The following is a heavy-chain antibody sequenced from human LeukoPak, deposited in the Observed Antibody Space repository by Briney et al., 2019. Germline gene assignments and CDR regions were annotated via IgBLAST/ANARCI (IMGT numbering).Heavy chain of an antibody. D-gene: IGHD1-26*01. Sequence: SETLSLTCAVYGGSFSGYYWSWIRQPPGKGLEWIGEINHSGSTNYNPSLKSRVTMSVDTSKNQFSLKLSSVTAADTAVYYCARDMYSGSYYDYWGQGTLVTVSS. CDR2: INHSGST. J-gene: IGHJ4*02. V-gene: IGHV4-34*01. CDR1: GGSFSGYY. CDR3: ARDMYSGSYYDY.